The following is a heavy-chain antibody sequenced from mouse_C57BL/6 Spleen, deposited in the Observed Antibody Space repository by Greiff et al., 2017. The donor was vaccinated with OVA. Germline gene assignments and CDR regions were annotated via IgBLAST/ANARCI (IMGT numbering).Heavy chain of an antibody. CDR2: IRNKANNHAT. CDR3: TRGYGNYQAWFAY. J-gene: IGHJ3*01. V-gene: IGHV6-6*01. Sequence: EVQGVESGGGLVQPGGSMKLSCAASGFTFSDAWMDWVRQSPEKGLEWVAEIRNKANNHATYYAESVKGRFTISRDDSKSSVYLQMNSLRAEDTGIYYCTRGYGNYQAWFAYWGQGTLVTVSA. D-gene: IGHD2-1*01. CDR1: GFTFSDAW.